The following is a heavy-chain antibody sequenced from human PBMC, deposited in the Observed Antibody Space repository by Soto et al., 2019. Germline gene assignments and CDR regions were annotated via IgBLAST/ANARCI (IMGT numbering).Heavy chain of an antibody. V-gene: IGHV1-69*06. Sequence: SVKVSCKASGGTFSSYAISWVRQAPGQGLEWMGGIIPIFGTANYAQKFQGRVTITADKSTSTAYMELSSLRSEDTAVYYCARDQGGSYYSSPYYYYYGMDVWGQGTTVTVSS. J-gene: IGHJ6*02. CDR1: GGTFSSYA. D-gene: IGHD1-26*01. CDR2: IIPIFGTA. CDR3: ARDQGGSYYSSPYYYYYGMDV.